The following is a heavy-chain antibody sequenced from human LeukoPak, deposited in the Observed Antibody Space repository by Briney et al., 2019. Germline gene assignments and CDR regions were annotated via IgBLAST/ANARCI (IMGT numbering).Heavy chain of an antibody. Sequence: GGSLRLSCAASGFTFSEYYMIWIRQAPGKGLEFISSISSSGASIYYADFLKGRFTISRDNSKNTLFLQMNSLRAEDTAVYYCARSNYYDSRSWGFDIWGQGTMVTVSS. J-gene: IGHJ3*02. CDR1: GFTFSEYY. CDR3: ARSNYYDSRSWGFDI. D-gene: IGHD3-22*01. CDR2: ISSSGASI. V-gene: IGHV3-11*04.